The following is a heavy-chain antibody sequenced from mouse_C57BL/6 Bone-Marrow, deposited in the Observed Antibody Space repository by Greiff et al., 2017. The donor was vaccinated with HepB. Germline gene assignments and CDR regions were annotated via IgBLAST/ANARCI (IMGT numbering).Heavy chain of an antibody. CDR2: INPSSGYT. D-gene: IGHD2-5*01. CDR1: GYTFTSYT. CDR3: ARKGYSIYVWFAY. Sequence: QVQLQQSGAELARPGASVKMSCKASGYTFTSYTMHWVKQRPGQGLEWIGYINPSSGYTKYNQKFKDKATVTADKSSSTAYMQLSSLTSEDSAVYYCARKGYSIYVWFAYWGQGTLVTVSA. V-gene: IGHV1-4*01. J-gene: IGHJ3*01.